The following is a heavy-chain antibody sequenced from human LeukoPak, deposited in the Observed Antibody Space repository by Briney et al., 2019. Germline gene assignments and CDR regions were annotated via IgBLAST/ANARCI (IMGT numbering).Heavy chain of an antibody. V-gene: IGHV4-61*01. J-gene: IGHJ4*02. CDR2: LYYSGST. CDR1: GGSVSSGSYY. D-gene: IGHD2-15*01. Sequence: SETLSLTCTVSGGSVSSGSYYWSWLRQPPGQGLEWIGYLYYSGSTNYNPSLKSRVTISVDTSKNQFSLKLSSVTAADTAVYYCAMGYCSGGSCSRDYWGQGTLVTVSS. CDR3: AMGYCSGGSCSRDY.